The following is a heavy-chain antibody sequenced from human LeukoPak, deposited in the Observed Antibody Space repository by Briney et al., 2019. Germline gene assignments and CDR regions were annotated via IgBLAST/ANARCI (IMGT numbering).Heavy chain of an antibody. CDR2: IYYSGST. CDR1: GGSISELNYY. V-gene: IGHV4-39*01. Sequence: SETLSLTCSVSGGSISELNYYWGWIRQPPGKGLEGIGNIYYSGSTYNNPSLESRVVISVNTSRNHFSLNLTSVTATDTDVYYCERQGVVGATGFDFWGQGILVTVSS. J-gene: IGHJ4*02. D-gene: IGHD1-26*01. CDR3: ERQGVVGATGFDF.